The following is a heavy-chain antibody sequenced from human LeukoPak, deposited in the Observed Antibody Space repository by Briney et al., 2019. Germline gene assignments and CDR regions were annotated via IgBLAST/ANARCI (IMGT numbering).Heavy chain of an antibody. CDR3: ARFLAAAGLFRFDP. J-gene: IGHJ5*02. V-gene: IGHV4-59*01. CDR1: GGSISSYY. CDR2: IYYSGST. Sequence: SETLSLTCTVSGGSISSYYWSWIRQPPGKGLEWIGYIYYSGSTNYNPSLKSRVTISVDTSKNQFSLKLSSVTAADTAVYYCARFLAAAGLFRFDPWGQGTLVTVSS. D-gene: IGHD6-13*01.